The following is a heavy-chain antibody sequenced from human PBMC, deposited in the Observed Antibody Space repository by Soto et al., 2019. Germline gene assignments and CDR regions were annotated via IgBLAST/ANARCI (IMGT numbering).Heavy chain of an antibody. CDR1: GFTFSSYG. D-gene: IGHD2-15*01. Sequence: GGSLRLSCAASGFTFSSYGMHWVRQAPGKGLEWVAVISYDGSNKYYADYVKGRFTISRDNSKNTLYLQMNRLRAEDTKVYYYAKDQCIYCSGEELFAHFDIWGQGTMVTVSS. CDR2: ISYDGSNK. J-gene: IGHJ3*02. CDR3: AKDQCIYCSGEELFAHFDI. V-gene: IGHV3-30*18.